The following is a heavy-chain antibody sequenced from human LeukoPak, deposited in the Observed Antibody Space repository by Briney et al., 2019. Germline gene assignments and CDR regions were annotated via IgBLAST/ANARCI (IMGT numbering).Heavy chain of an antibody. Sequence: GGSLRLSCAASGFSFSSYGMNWVRQAPGKGLEWVSVISGSGGSTYYADSVKGRFTISRDNAKNSLHLQMNSLRAEDTAVYYCARDFHRRYYDSSGYNAFDIWGQGTMVTVSS. CDR2: ISGSGGST. D-gene: IGHD3-22*01. CDR3: ARDFHRRYYDSSGYNAFDI. J-gene: IGHJ3*02. CDR1: GFSFSSYG. V-gene: IGHV3-23*01.